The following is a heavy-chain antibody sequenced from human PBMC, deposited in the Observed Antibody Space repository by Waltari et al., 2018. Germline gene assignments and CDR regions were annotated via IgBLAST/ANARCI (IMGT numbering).Heavy chain of an antibody. CDR3: ATGITVAGNLDF. J-gene: IGHJ4*02. CDR1: GYSLFELS. Sequence: QVQMEQSGPEVKKPGASVRVSCTVSGYSLFELSLHWVRLAPGEGLEWMGGSAPEHCEPVYAQQFQGRITITEDRSRDIAYMELSSLRSEYTAIYYCATGITVAGNLDFWGQGTQVTVSS. CDR2: SAPEHCEP. V-gene: IGHV1-24*01. D-gene: IGHD6-19*01.